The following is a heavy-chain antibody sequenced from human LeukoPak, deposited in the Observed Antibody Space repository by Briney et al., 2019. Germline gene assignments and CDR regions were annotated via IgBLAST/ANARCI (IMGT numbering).Heavy chain of an antibody. V-gene: IGHV3-7*01. CDR2: IQQYGDEK. Sequence: PGGSLRLSCEVSGFMFNKYWMSWVRQVPGKGLEWVANIQQYGDEKYYADSVKGRFTISRDNAKSSLYLQMDSLRADDSAVYYCTRDTSWYFRFDCWGQGTLVTVSS. D-gene: IGHD6-13*01. J-gene: IGHJ4*02. CDR3: TRDTSWYFRFDC. CDR1: GFMFNKYW.